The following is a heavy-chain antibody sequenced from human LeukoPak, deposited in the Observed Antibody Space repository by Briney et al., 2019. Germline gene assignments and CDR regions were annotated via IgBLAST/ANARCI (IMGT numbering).Heavy chain of an antibody. CDR1: GYTFTSYY. Sequence: ASVKVSCKASGYTFTSYYMHWVRQAPGQGLEWMGIINPGGGSTSYAQKFQGRVTMTRDTSTSTVYMELSSLRSEDTAVYYCARSPKTHIVVVPAVDYWGQGTLVTVSS. D-gene: IGHD2-2*01. V-gene: IGHV1-46*03. J-gene: IGHJ4*02. CDR3: ARSPKTHIVVVPAVDY. CDR2: INPGGGST.